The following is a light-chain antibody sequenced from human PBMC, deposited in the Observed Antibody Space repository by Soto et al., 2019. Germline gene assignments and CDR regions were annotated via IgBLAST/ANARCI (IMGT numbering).Light chain of an antibody. CDR3: QQYNDWPLT. CDR2: GAS. V-gene: IGKV3-15*01. CDR1: QSVNSN. J-gene: IGKJ4*01. Sequence: EKVMTQSQATLSVSPGERATLSCRASQSVNSNLDWYQQKPGQAPRLLLYGASTRATGIPARFSGSASGTEFTLTISILQSEDSAVYYCQQYNDWPLTFGGGTKVEIK.